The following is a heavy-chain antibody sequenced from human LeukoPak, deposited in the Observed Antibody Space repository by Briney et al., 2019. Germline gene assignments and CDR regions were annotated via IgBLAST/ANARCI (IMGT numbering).Heavy chain of an antibody. CDR1: GGTFSSYA. V-gene: IGHV1-69*05. D-gene: IGHD3-3*01. CDR3: ARVPQVSWSGYYYDYMDV. CDR2: IIPIFGTA. Sequence: GSSVKVSCKASGGTFSSYAISWVRQAPGQGLEWMGRIIPIFGTANYAQKFQGRVTITTDESTSTAYMELSSLRSEDTAVYYCARVPQVSWSGYYYDYMDVWGKGTTVTVSS. J-gene: IGHJ6*03.